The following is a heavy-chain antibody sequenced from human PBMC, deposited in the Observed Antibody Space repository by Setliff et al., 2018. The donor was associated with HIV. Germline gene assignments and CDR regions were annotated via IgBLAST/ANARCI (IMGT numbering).Heavy chain of an antibody. CDR3: VEDIGSWAGNYGLDI. D-gene: IGHD3-10*01. V-gene: IGHV3-72*01. CDR2: DYKAGDNYIA. J-gene: IGHJ3*02. Sequence: GGSLRLSCAASGFSFASAWMNWVRRAPGKGLEWVGRDYKAGDNYIAHYAASMGGRFTISRDESQNSVYLQMNSLRTEDTGVYYCVEDIGSWAGNYGLDIWGQGTMVTVSS. CDR1: GFSFASAW.